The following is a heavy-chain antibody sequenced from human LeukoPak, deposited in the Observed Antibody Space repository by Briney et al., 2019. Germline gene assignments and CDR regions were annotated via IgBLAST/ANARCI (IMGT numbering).Heavy chain of an antibody. D-gene: IGHD6-13*01. CDR3: ARSRQQLVFRGDAFDI. V-gene: IGHV1-8*03. CDR2: MNPNSGNT. CDR1: GYTFTSYD. Sequence: ASVKVSCKASGYTFTSYDINWVRQATGQGLEWMGWMNPNSGNTGYAQKFQGRVTITRNTSISTAYMELSSLRSEDTAVYYCARSRQQLVFRGDAFDIWGQGTMVTVSS. J-gene: IGHJ3*02.